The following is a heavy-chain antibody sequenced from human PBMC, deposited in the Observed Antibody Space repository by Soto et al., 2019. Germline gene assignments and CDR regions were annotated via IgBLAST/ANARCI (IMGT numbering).Heavy chain of an antibody. V-gene: IGHV3-23*01. D-gene: IGHD6-6*01. CDR2: ISGPGGTT. CDR3: AKEVWSSSSGTGGVAY. J-gene: IGHJ4*02. CDR1: GFTFSNYA. Sequence: EVQLLESGGGLVHPGGSLRLSCAASGFTFSNYAMNWVRQAPGKGLEWVSTISGPGGTTYYADSVKGRVTISRDNAKNTLYLQMNSLRADDTAVYYCAKEVWSSSSGTGGVAYWGQGTLVTVSS.